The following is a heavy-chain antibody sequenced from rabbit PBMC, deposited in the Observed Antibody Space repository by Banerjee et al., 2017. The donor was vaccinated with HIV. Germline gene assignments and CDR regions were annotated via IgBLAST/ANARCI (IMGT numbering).Heavy chain of an antibody. J-gene: IGHJ4*01. V-gene: IGHV1S45*01. CDR2: IYVGSSGST. Sequence: QEQLVESGGGLVQPEGSLTLTCKASGFDFSGGAMCWVRPAPGKGLEWIGCIYVGSSGSTYYANWAKGRFTISKTSSTTVTLQMTSLTAADTATYFCARDLAGVIGWNFNLWGQGTLVTVS. D-gene: IGHD4-1*01. CDR3: ARDLAGVIGWNFNL. CDR1: GFDFSGGA.